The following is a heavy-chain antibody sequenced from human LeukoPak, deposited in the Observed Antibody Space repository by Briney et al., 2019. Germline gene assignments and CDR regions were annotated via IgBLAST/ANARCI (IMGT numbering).Heavy chain of an antibody. Sequence: PGGSLRLSCTASGFIVSSNYMNSVRQAPGKGLEWVSVIYPGGTTYYADSVKGRLTISRDNSKNTLYLQMKSLRAEDTAVYYCARGDGYPFDDWGQGTQVTVSS. V-gene: IGHV3-53*01. J-gene: IGHJ4*02. D-gene: IGHD5-24*01. CDR1: GFIVSSNY. CDR3: ARGDGYPFDD. CDR2: IYPGGTT.